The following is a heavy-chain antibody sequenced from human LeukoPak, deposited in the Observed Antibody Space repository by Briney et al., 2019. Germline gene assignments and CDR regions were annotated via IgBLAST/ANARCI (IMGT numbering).Heavy chain of an antibody. J-gene: IGHJ4*02. CDR3: ARDMWIQLWAFDY. Sequence: GGSLRLSCAASGFTFDDYGMSWVRQAPGKGLEWVSGINWNGGSTGYGDSVKGRFTISRDNAKNSLYLQMNSLRAEDTAVYYCARDMWIQLWAFDYWGQGTLVTVSS. D-gene: IGHD5-18*01. CDR2: INWNGGST. V-gene: IGHV3-20*04. CDR1: GFTFDDYG.